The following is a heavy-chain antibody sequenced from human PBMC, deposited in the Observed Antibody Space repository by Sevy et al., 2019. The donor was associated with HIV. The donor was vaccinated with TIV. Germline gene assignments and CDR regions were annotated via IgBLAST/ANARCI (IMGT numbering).Heavy chain of an antibody. J-gene: IGHJ4*02. CDR1: GFTFSTYS. Sequence: GGSLRLSCAASGFTFSTYSMNWVRQAPGKGLEWVSYISSRSRTIYYADSVEGRFTISRDNAKNSLYLQMNSLRAADTAVYYCARAYSGGWPQGWWTDYWGQGTLVTVSS. V-gene: IGHV3-48*01. CDR3: ARAYSGGWPQGWWTDY. D-gene: IGHD6-19*01. CDR2: ISSRSRTI.